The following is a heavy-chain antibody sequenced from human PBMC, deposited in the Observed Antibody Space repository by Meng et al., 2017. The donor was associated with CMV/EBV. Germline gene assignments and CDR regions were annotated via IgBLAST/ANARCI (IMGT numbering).Heavy chain of an antibody. CDR1: GGSFSGYY. CDR2: INHSGST. Sequence: QGQLQGSGPGLVKPSQTLSLTCAVYGGSFSGYYWSWIRQPPGKGLEWIGEINHSGSTNYNPSLKSRVTISVDTSKNQFSLKLSSVTAADTAVYYCARGPYGGWGQGTLVTVSS. J-gene: IGHJ4*02. CDR3: ARGPYGG. D-gene: IGHD4-23*01. V-gene: IGHV4-34*09.